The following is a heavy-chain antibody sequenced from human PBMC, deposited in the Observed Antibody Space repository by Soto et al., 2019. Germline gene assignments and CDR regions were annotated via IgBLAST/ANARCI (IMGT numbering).Heavy chain of an antibody. D-gene: IGHD2-8*01. Sequence: QVQLQESGPGLVKPSQTLSLTSTVSGGSISSGGYYWSWIRQHPGKGLEWIGYIYYSGSTYYNPSLKSRVTISVDTSKNQFSLKLSSVTAADTAVYYCARDSGRVVLPTDAFDIWGQGTMVTVSS. J-gene: IGHJ3*02. V-gene: IGHV4-31*03. CDR1: GGSISSGGYY. CDR3: ARDSGRVVLPTDAFDI. CDR2: IYYSGST.